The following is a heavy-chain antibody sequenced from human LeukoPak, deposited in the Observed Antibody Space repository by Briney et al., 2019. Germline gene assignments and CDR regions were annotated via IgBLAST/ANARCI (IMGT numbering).Heavy chain of an antibody. CDR2: VKEDGREK. CDR1: GFTFSSHS. D-gene: IGHD5-24*01. J-gene: IGHJ4*02. CDR3: ARWRWLQSEFDY. V-gene: IGHV3-7*01. Sequence: GGSLRLSCAASGFTFSSHSMGWVRQAPGKGLEWVAYVKEDGREKDHVDSVKGRFTISRDNAKNSLYLQMNTLRADDTAVYYCARWRWLQSEFDYWGQGTLVTVSS.